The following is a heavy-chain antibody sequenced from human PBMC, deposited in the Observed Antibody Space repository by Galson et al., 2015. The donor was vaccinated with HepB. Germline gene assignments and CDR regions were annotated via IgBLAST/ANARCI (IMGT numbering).Heavy chain of an antibody. Sequence: QSGAEVKMPGEFLKISCKTSGYNFNRFWIAWVRQMPGKGLEWMGIIYPGDSDTRYSPSFQGQVTISADKSVSTAYLKWSSVKASDTAIYFCVRRRSQLLEVDTDYWGQGTLVTVSS. CDR3: VRRRSQLLEVDTDY. J-gene: IGHJ4*01. V-gene: IGHV5-51*01. D-gene: IGHD1-7*01. CDR2: IYPGDSDT. CDR1: GYNFNRFW.